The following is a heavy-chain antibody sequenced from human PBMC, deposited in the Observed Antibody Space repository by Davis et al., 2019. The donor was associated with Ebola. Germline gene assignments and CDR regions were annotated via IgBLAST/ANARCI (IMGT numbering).Heavy chain of an antibody. CDR3: AKDSLPGYSSAGGMDV. Sequence: GESLKISCAASGSTFTSYPMGGVRQAPGKGLEWGSGFGGSGGSTNYADSVKGRFTISRDNSKNTLYLQMNSLRAEDTAVYYCAKDSLPGYSSAGGMDVWGQGTTVTVSS. V-gene: IGHV3-23*01. CDR2: FGGSGGST. J-gene: IGHJ6*02. D-gene: IGHD6-25*01. CDR1: GSTFTSYP.